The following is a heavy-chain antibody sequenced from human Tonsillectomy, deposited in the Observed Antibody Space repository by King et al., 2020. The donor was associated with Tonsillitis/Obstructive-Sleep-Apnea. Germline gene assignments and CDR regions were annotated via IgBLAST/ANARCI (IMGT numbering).Heavy chain of an antibody. CDR1: GYTLTELS. D-gene: IGHD1-1*01. Sequence: QLVQSGAEVEKPGASVRVSCKVSGYTLTELSMHWVRQAPGKGLEWMGSFDGEDGEVIYAQKFQGRVTMTEETSTDTAYMGLSSLRSEDTAVYYCATGGFMNDRGGYFENWGQGTLVTVSS. J-gene: IGHJ4*02. CDR3: ATGGFMNDRGGYFEN. V-gene: IGHV1-24*01. CDR2: FDGEDGEV.